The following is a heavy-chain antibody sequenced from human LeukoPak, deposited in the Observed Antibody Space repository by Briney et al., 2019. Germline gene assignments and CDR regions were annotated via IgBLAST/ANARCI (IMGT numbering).Heavy chain of an antibody. V-gene: IGHV4-59*08. CDR1: GGSISGYY. CDR2: IYYTGNT. Sequence: SETLSLTCTVSGGSISGYYWNWIRQSPGKGLEWIAYIYYTGNTNYNPSLKSRVTISVDTSKNQISLILSSVTAADTAVYYCARRTYCSGGRCYGENWFDPWGQGALVTVSS. J-gene: IGHJ5*02. D-gene: IGHD2-15*01. CDR3: ARRTYCSGGRCYGENWFDP.